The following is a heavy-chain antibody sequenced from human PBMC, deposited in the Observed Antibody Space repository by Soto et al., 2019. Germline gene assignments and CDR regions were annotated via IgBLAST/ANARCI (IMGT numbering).Heavy chain of an antibody. CDR2: TYSTGST. Sequence: QVQLQESGPGLVRPSGTLSLTCSVSSGSISGTHWWSWFRQTPGKGLEWIGETYSTGSTNYKSSLKSRLSISVDTAKNQFFLNLTALTAPDTALDFCARRGLTFPGGAPTNWFDPWGPGTLVTVSS. J-gene: IGHJ5*02. CDR1: SGSISGTHW. V-gene: IGHV4-4*02. CDR3: ARRGLTFPGGAPTNWFDP. D-gene: IGHD3-16*01.